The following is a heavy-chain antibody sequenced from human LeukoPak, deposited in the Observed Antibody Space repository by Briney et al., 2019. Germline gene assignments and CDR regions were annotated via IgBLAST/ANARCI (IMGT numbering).Heavy chain of an antibody. CDR3: ARGVYYFDY. V-gene: IGHV3-23*01. D-gene: IGHD6-13*01. Sequence: GGSLRLSCAASEFDFSSHAMTWVRQAPGKGLEWVSAISISGSKTYYADSVKGRFTISRDNSKNTLYLQMNSLRAEDTAVYYCARGVYYFDYWGQGTLVTVSS. CDR2: ISISGSKT. J-gene: IGHJ4*02. CDR1: EFDFSSHA.